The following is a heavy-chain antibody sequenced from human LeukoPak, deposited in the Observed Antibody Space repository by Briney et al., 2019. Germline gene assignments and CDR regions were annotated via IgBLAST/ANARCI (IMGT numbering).Heavy chain of an antibody. Sequence: GASVKVSCKASGYTFTSYYMHWVRQAPGQGLEWMGIINPSGGSTSYAQKFQGRVTMTRDMSTSTVYMELSSLRSEDTAVYYCARDTRDSSGWYHIDYWGQGTLVTVSS. CDR1: GYTFTSYY. V-gene: IGHV1-46*01. CDR2: INPSGGST. D-gene: IGHD6-19*01. J-gene: IGHJ4*02. CDR3: ARDTRDSSGWYHIDY.